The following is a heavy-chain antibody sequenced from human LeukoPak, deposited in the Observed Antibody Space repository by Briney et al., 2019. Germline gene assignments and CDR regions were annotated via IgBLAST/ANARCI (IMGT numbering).Heavy chain of an antibody. CDR1: GFDFSGAY. CDR3: VTDANRILGARGTGY. CDR2: IKNKHEHQAT. Sequence: GGSLRISCAASGFDFSGAYMNWVRQAPGKGLEWVGLIKNKHEHQATDYAAPVRERFIITRDDSSSTLFLQMNSLKTEDTAVYYCVTDANRILGARGTGYWGQGILVTVSS. D-gene: IGHD1-26*01. V-gene: IGHV3-15*07. J-gene: IGHJ4*02.